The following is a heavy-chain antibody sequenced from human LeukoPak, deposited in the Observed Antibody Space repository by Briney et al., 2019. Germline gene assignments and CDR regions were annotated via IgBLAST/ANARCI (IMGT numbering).Heavy chain of an antibody. Sequence: GESLKISCKGSGYSFTSYWIGWVRQMPGKGLEWMRIIYPGDSDTRYSPSFQGQVTISADKSISTAYLQWSSLKASDTAMYYCARNHASGVWFGELLFDYWGQGTLVTVSS. V-gene: IGHV5-51*01. CDR3: ARNHASGVWFGELLFDY. CDR1: GYSFTSYW. D-gene: IGHD3-10*01. J-gene: IGHJ4*02. CDR2: IYPGDSDT.